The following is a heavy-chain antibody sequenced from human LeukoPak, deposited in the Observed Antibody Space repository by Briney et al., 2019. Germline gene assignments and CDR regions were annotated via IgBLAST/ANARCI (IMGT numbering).Heavy chain of an antibody. V-gene: IGHV4-59*01. CDR1: GGSISSYY. Sequence: PSETLSLTCTVSGGSISSYYWSWIRQPPGKGLEWIGYIHYSGSTNYNPSLKSRVTISVDTSKNQFSLKLSSVTAADTAVYYCARTTEGGYTYGYFYYYYMDVWGKGTTVTVSS. CDR3: ARTTEGGYTYGYFYYYYMDV. D-gene: IGHD5-18*01. J-gene: IGHJ6*03. CDR2: IHYSGST.